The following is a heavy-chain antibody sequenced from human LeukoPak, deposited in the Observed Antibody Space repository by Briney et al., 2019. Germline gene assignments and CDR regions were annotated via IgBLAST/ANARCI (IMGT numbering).Heavy chain of an antibody. CDR2: FCYDGNS. J-gene: IGHJ4*02. D-gene: IGHD3-10*01. CDR1: GASVSSYNHC. CDR3: ARLRVGAVRGVPFFDS. Sequence: PSETLSLTCTVSGASVSSYNHCWNWIRQPPGKGLEWLVYFCYDGNSRYSPSLQSRVAISADTSKNHFSLKLTSVTAADAAVYFCARLRVGAVRGVPFFDSWGQGILVTVSS. V-gene: IGHV4-61*01.